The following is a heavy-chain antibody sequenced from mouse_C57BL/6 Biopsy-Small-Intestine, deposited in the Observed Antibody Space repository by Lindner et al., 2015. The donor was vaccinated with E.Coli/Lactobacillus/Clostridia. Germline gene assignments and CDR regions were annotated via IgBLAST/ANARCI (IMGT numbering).Heavy chain of an antibody. CDR3: ARDSPRGWGSTDC. V-gene: IGHV1-74*01. CDR1: GYTLTNNY. D-gene: IGHD2-1*01. J-gene: IGHJ4*01. Sequence: SVKVSCKASGYTLTNNYTHWVRQAPGQGLEWMGIINPGGDDTIYAQKFQGRVTVTKDTSTNTVYMQLSSLRSDDTAVYYCARDSPRGWGSTDCWGQGTLVTVSS. CDR2: INPGGDDT.